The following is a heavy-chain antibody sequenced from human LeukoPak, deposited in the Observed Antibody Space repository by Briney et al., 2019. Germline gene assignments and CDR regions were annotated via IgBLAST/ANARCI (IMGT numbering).Heavy chain of an antibody. V-gene: IGHV1-2*02. Sequence: ASVKVSCKPSGYTFSGYYLHWVRQAPGQGLEWMGWINPNNGDTYSAQKFQGRVIMTRDTSITTAYMELRRLRSDDTAVYYCAGGGYSGTEKPNDYWGPGTLVTVSS. CDR2: INPNNGDT. J-gene: IGHJ4*02. D-gene: IGHD5-12*01. CDR3: AGGGYSGTEKPNDY. CDR1: GYTFSGYY.